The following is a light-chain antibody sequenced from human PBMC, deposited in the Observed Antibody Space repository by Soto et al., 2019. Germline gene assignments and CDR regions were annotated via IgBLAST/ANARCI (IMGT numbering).Light chain of an antibody. CDR3: QVWDSSSDLLV. J-gene: IGLJ2*01. CDR2: YDS. V-gene: IGLV3-21*04. Sequence: SYELTQPPSVSVAPGKTARITCGGNNIGSKSVHWYQQKPGQAPVLVIYYDSVRPSGIPERFSGSNSGNTATLTISRVEAGDEADYYCQVWDSSSDLLVFGGGTKLTVL. CDR1: NIGSKS.